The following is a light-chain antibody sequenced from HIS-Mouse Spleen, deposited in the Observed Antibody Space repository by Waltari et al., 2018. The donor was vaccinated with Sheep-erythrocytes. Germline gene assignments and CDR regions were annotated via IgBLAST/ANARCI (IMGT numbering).Light chain of an antibody. V-gene: IGLV2-11*01. J-gene: IGLJ1*01. Sequence: QSALTQPRSVSGSPRPSVTISCTGTSSYVGGYNYVSWYQQHPGKAPKLMIYDVSKRPSGVPDRFSGSKSGNTASLTISGLQAEDEADYYCCSYAGSYNHVFATGTKVTVL. CDR1: SSYVGGYNY. CDR2: DVS. CDR3: CSYAGSYNHV.